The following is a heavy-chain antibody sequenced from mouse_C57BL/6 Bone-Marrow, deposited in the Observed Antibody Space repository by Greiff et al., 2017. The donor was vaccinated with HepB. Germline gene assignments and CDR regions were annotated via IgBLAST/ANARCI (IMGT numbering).Heavy chain of an antibody. CDR3: AAVYGYSYAMDY. Sequence: QVQLQPGAELVKPGASVKMSCKASGYTFTSYWITWVKQRPGQGLEWIGDIYPGSGSTNYNEKFKSKATLTVDTSSSTAYMQLSSLTSEDSAVYYCAAVYGYSYAMDYWGQGTSVTVSS. J-gene: IGHJ4*01. D-gene: IGHD2-2*01. V-gene: IGHV1-55*01. CDR2: IYPGSGST. CDR1: GYTFTSYW.